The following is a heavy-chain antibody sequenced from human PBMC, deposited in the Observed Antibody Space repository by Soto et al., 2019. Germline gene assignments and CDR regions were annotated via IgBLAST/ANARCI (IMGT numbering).Heavy chain of an antibody. Sequence: QVQLVQSGAEVKKPGASVKVSCKASGYTFTSYGISWVRQAPGQGLEWMGWISAYNGNTNYAQKFQGRVTMTRNTSISTAYMELSSLRSEDTAVYYCARVRPYCGGDCYSFDPWGQGTLVTVSS. D-gene: IGHD2-21*02. CDR2: ISAYNGNT. CDR3: ARVRPYCGGDCYSFDP. V-gene: IGHV1-18*01. CDR1: GYTFTSYG. J-gene: IGHJ5*02.